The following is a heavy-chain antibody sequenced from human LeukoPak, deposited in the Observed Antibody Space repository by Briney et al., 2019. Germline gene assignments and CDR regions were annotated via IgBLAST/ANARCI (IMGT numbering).Heavy chain of an antibody. CDR1: GGTFSSYA. D-gene: IGHD1-1*01. CDR2: IIPIFGTA. V-gene: IGHV1-69*05. Sequence: SVKVSCKASGGTFSSYAISWVRQAPGQGLEWMGGIIPIFGTANYAQKFQGRVTITTDESTSTAYMELSSLRSEDTAVYYCARDGSLGTTGTTGEDYWGQGTLVTVSS. CDR3: ARDGSLGTTGTTGEDY. J-gene: IGHJ4*02.